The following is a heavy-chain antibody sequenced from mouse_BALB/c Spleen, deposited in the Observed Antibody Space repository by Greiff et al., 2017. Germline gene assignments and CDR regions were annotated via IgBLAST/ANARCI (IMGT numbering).Heavy chain of an antibody. Sequence: DVKLQESGGGLVKLGGSLKLSCAASGFTFSSYYMSWVRQTPEKRLELVAAINSNGGSTYYPDTVEGRFTISRDNAKNTLYLQMSSLKSEDTALYYCARRNYYAMDYWGQGTSITVSS. J-gene: IGHJ4*01. V-gene: IGHV5-6-2*01. CDR2: INSNGGST. CDR3: ARRNYYAMDY. CDR1: GFTFSSYY.